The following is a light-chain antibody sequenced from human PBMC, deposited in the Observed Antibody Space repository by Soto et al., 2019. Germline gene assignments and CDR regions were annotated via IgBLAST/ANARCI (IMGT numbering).Light chain of an antibody. CDR1: SSNIGNNY. J-gene: IGLJ2*01. CDR2: DNN. Sequence: QSVLTQPPSVSAAPGQKVTISCSGSSSNIGNNYVSWYQHLPGTAPKLLIYDNNKRPSGIPDRFSGSKSGTSATLGITGLQTGDKADYYCGTWDSSLSALFGGGTKLTVL. V-gene: IGLV1-51*01. CDR3: GTWDSSLSAL.